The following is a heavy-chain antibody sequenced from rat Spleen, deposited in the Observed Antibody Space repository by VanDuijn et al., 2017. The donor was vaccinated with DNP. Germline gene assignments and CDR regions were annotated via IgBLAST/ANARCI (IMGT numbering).Heavy chain of an antibody. CDR2: ITSSGSDT. Sequence: EVQLVESGGDLVQPGRSLKLSCVASGFTFNNYWMTWIRQVPGKGLEWFASITSSGSDTYYPDSVKGRFTISRDNARNTLYLQMDSLRSEDTATYYCVRWNSGHFDYWGQGVMVTVSS. V-gene: IGHV5-31*01. CDR1: GFTFNNYW. D-gene: IGHD4-3*01. J-gene: IGHJ2*01. CDR3: VRWNSGHFDY.